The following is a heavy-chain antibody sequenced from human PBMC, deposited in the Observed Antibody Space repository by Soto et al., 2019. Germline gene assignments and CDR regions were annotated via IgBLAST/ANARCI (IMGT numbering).Heavy chain of an antibody. Sequence: SETLSLTCNVSGVSISSTSYNWGWIRQPPGKGLEWIGEIYHSGSTNYNPSLKSRVTISVDKSKNQFSLKLSSVTAADTAVYYCARGIAARLLGVWFDPWGQGTLVTVSS. CDR1: GVSISSTSYN. J-gene: IGHJ5*02. V-gene: IGHV4-39*07. CDR2: IYHSGST. CDR3: ARGIAARLLGVWFDP. D-gene: IGHD6-6*01.